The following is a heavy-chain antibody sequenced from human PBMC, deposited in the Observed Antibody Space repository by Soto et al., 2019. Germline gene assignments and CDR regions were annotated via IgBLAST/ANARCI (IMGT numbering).Heavy chain of an antibody. J-gene: IGHJ5*02. V-gene: IGHV3-30*04. CDR2: VSYDGSIE. CDR3: AKDLYYYDFSLDDS. CDR1: GVTFSSYA. D-gene: IGHD3-16*01. Sequence: PGGSLRLSCTGSGVTFSSYAMHWVRLAPGKGLEWVAVVSYDGSIENYADSVRGRFTISRDNSKNTVFLQMNSLRVEDTAVYYCAKDLYYYDFSLDDSWGQGTLVTVSS.